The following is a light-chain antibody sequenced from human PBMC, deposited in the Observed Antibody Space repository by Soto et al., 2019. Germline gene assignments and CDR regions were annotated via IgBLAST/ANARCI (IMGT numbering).Light chain of an antibody. J-gene: IGKJ1*01. CDR1: QSITSY. V-gene: IGKV1-39*01. CDR3: QQSYTTPWT. Sequence: DIQMTQSPSSLSGSVGDRVTITCRASQSITSYLNWYQQKPGKAPQLLIYAASSLQSGVPSRFSGSGSGTDFTLTISSLQPEDFATYFCQQSYTTPWTFGQGTKVEVK. CDR2: AAS.